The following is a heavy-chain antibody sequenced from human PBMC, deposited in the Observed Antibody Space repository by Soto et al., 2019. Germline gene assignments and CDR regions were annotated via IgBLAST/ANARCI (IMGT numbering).Heavy chain of an antibody. Sequence: EVQLVESGGGLVQPGGSLRLSCEAAGVTFRNYDMHWVRQGTGKGLEWVSGISAAGDPDYADSVEGRFTISRENAQNSFFLQLSSLSVGDTAVYYCARADRDFYYLDVWGEGTTVIVS. CDR3: ARADRDFYYLDV. J-gene: IGHJ6*03. CDR1: GVTFRNYD. CDR2: ISAAGDP. V-gene: IGHV3-13*05.